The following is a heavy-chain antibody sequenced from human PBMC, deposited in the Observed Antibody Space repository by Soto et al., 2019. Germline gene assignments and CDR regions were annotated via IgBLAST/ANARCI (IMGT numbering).Heavy chain of an antibody. V-gene: IGHV5-51*01. CDR1: C. CDR3: ARTEPVGSCDY. Sequence: CVGRIIKMTGKGLEWVGIIYPGDSDTRYSPSFQGQVTISADKSISTAYLQWSSLKASDTAMYYCARTEPVGSCDYWGQGTLVTVSS. CDR2: IYPGDSDT. D-gene: IGHD1-26*01. J-gene: IGHJ4*02.